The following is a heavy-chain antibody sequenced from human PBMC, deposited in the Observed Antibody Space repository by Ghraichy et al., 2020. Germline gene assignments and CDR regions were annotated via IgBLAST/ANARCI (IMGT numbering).Heavy chain of an antibody. CDR2: INGSGGST. D-gene: IGHD2-21*02. J-gene: IGHJ6*02. CDR1: GFTFSSYA. Sequence: GESLNISCAASGFTFSSYAMSWVRQAPGKGLEWVSAINGSGGSTYYADSVKGRFTISRDNSKNTLYLQMNSLRAEDTAVYYCAKGSFYCGGDCHPLYYYGMDVWGQGTTVTVSS. CDR3: AKGSFYCGGDCHPLYYYGMDV. V-gene: IGHV3-23*01.